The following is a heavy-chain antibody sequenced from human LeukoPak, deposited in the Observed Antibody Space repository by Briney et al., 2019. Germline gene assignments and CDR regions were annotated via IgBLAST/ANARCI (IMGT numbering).Heavy chain of an antibody. V-gene: IGHV3-15*01. J-gene: IGHJ4*02. CDR3: TTDPAQIVDTAMPRPFDY. CDR2: IKSKTDGGTT. CDR1: GFTFSNAW. Sequence: GGSLRLSCAASGFTFSNAWMSWVRQAPGKGLEWVGRIKSKTDGGTTDYAAPVKCRFTISRDDSKNTLYLQMNSLKTEDTAVYYCTTDPAQIVDTAMPRPFDYWGQGTLVTVSS. D-gene: IGHD5-18*01.